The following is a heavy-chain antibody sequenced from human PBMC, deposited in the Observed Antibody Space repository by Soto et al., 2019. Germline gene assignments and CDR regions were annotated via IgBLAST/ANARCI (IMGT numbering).Heavy chain of an antibody. CDR1: SYW. J-gene: IGHJ3*02. CDR2: IYPGDSDT. Sequence: SYWIGWVRQMPGKGLEWMGIIYPGDSDTRYSPSFQGQVTISADKSISTAYLQWSSLKASDTAMYYCASRAYNWNYAFDIWGQGTMVTVSS. D-gene: IGHD1-7*01. CDR3: ASRAYNWNYAFDI. V-gene: IGHV5-51*01.